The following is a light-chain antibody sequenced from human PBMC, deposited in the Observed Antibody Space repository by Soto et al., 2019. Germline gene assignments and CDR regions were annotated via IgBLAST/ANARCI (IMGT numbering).Light chain of an antibody. CDR2: GAS. CDR1: QSVSSSY. V-gene: IGKV3-20*01. J-gene: IGKJ1*01. Sequence: EIVLTQSPGTLSLSPGERATLSCRASQSVSSSYLAWYQQKPGQAPRLLIYGASSRATGIPDRFSGSGSGTDLTLTISRLEPEDCAVYYCQQYGSTPPRAFGQGTKVEIK. CDR3: QQYGSTPPRA.